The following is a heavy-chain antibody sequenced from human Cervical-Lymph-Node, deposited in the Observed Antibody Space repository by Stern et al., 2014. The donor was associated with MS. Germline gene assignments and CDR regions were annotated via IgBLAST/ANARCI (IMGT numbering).Heavy chain of an antibody. D-gene: IGHD3-9*01. V-gene: IGHV1-69*01. Sequence: EQLVQSGAEVKKPGSSVTISCKASGGTFRTYSYTWVRQAPGQGLEWLGGITPMFGAPNYAQKFQDRVTITADESTTTAYLELTSLRSEDTAVYFCARRKPPSIDHWGQGTLVTVSS. CDR1: GGTFRTYS. CDR2: ITPMFGAP. J-gene: IGHJ4*02. CDR3: ARRKPPSIDH.